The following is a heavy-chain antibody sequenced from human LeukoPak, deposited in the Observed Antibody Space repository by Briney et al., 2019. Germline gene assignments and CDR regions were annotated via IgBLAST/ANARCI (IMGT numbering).Heavy chain of an antibody. V-gene: IGHV3-23*01. Sequence: TGGSLRLSCATSGFSFGSYAMSWVRQAPGKGLEWVSSISGSGMLTYYADSVKGRFTISRDNSKNTLYLQMSSLRAEDTATFYCAKYYYDSGGRGNDAFDVWGQGTLVTVSS. CDR1: GFSFGSYA. D-gene: IGHD3-22*01. CDR3: AKYYYDSGGRGNDAFDV. CDR2: ISGSGMLT. J-gene: IGHJ3*01.